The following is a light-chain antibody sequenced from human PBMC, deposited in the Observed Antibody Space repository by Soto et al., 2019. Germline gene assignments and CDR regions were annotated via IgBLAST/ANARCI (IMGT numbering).Light chain of an antibody. CDR3: QQYGSSPRT. CDR2: DAS. J-gene: IGKJ1*01. V-gene: IGKV3D-20*01. CDR1: QSVSGRY. Sequence: EIVLTQSPATLSLSPGERATLSCGASQSVSGRYLAWYQQKPGLAPRLLIYDASNRATGIPDRFSGSGSGTDFTLTISRPEPEDFAVYFCQQYGSSPRTFGQGTKVEI.